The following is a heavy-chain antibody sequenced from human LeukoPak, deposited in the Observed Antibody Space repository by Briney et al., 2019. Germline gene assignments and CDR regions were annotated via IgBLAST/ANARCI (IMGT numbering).Heavy chain of an antibody. CDR3: ARHIRAGASVGLVVLVAFDI. D-gene: IGHD3/OR15-3a*01. Sequence: ETLSLTRILSVGSISTHYWSRIRQPPRDGLEWTGLTYDSGRQNYNPSLPSRVASSVQTTKNQSSLTLSSVAAADTAVYYCARHIRAGASVGLVVLVAFDIWGQGTMVTVSS. J-gene: IGHJ3*02. CDR1: VGSISTHY. V-gene: IGHV4-59*08. CDR2: TYDSGRQ.